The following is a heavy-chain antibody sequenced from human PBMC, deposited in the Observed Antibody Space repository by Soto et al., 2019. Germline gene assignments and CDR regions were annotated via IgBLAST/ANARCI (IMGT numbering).Heavy chain of an antibody. D-gene: IGHD1-26*01. CDR1: GFTFGDYA. CDR2: IRSKAYGGTT. V-gene: IGHV3-49*03. Sequence: GWSLRLSCTASGFTFGDYAMSWFRQAPGKGLEWVGFIRSKAYGGTTEYAASVKGRFTISRDDSKSIAYLQMNSLKTEDTAVYYCNRDSGRSSYYYYWMDAWRQGTMVTVS. CDR3: NRDSGRSSYYYYWMDA. J-gene: IGHJ6*02.